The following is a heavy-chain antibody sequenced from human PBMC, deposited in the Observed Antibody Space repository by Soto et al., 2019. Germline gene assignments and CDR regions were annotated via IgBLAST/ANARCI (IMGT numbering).Heavy chain of an antibody. CDR1: GFTFSSYA. J-gene: IGHJ4*02. Sequence: EVQLLESGGGLVQPGGSLRLSCAASGFTFSSYAMSWVRQAPGKGLEWVSDIGSSGVSTFYADSVKGRFTVSRDNSKNTLLLQINSLRAEYTAVFYCAKSTGTSGNLDYWGQGTLVTVSS. V-gene: IGHV3-23*01. CDR3: AKSTGTSGNLDY. D-gene: IGHD4-17*01. CDR2: IGSSGVST.